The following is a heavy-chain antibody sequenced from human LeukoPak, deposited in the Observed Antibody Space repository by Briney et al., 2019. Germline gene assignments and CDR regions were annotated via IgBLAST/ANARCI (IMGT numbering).Heavy chain of an antibody. D-gene: IGHD3-16*01. J-gene: IGHJ5*02. CDR3: ARDLGYLWFDP. Sequence: GASVKVSCKAFVYTFTSYYMHWVRQAPGQGLEWMGIINPSGGSTSYAQKFQDRVTMTRDTPTSTVYMELSSLRSEDTAVYYCARDLGYLWFDPWGQGTLVTVSS. CDR1: VYTFTSYY. V-gene: IGHV1-46*01. CDR2: INPSGGST.